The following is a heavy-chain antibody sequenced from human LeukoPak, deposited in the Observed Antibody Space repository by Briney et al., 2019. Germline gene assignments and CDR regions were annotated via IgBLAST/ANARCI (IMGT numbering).Heavy chain of an antibody. V-gene: IGHV3-30*02. J-gene: IGHJ4*02. CDR3: AKGLRLRIYFDY. D-gene: IGHD5-12*01. Sequence: GGSLRLSCAASGFTFSSYGMHWVRQAPGKGLEWVAFIRYDGSNKYYADSVKGRFTISRGNSKNTLYLQMNSLRAEDTAVYYCAKGLRLRIYFDYWGQGTLVTVSS. CDR2: IRYDGSNK. CDR1: GFTFSSYG.